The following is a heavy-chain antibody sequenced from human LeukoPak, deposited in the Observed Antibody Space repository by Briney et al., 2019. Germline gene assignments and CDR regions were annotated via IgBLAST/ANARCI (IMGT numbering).Heavy chain of an antibody. V-gene: IGHV3-30*03. D-gene: IGHD3-16*02. CDR3: ARETRGVWGSYRFDY. Sequence: QPGRSLRLSCAASGFTLSSYGMHWVRQVPGKGLYWVAFISFDGSKKYYVDSVKGRFTISRDNAKNSLYLQMNSLRAEDTAVYYCARETRGVWGSYRFDYWGQGTLVTVSS. CDR2: ISFDGSKK. CDR1: GFTLSSYG. J-gene: IGHJ4*02.